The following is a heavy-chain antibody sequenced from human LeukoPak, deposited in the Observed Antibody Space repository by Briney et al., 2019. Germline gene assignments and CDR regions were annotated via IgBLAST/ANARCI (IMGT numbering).Heavy chain of an antibody. V-gene: IGHV3-49*04. Sequence: GRSLRLSCTPSGLSFDDFAMRWVRQPAGKGLEWVGFIRRRAYGGAAEYAASVKGRFIISRDDSKGIAYLQMNSLKTEDTAVYYGSRNGLVDFVYWGQGSRVSVSP. J-gene: IGHJ4*02. CDR2: IRRRAYGGAA. CDR3: SRNGLVDFVY. CDR1: GLSFDDFA. D-gene: IGHD3-16*01.